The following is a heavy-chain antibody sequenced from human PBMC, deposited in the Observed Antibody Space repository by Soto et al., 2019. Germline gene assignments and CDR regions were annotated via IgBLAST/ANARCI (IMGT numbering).Heavy chain of an antibody. CDR3: AKDSGTGQQLVRGQAGFDY. V-gene: IGHV3-9*01. Sequence: EVQLVESGGGLVQPGRSLRLSCAASGFTFDDYAMHWVRQAPGKGLEWVSGISWNSGSIGYADSVEGRFTISRDNAKNSLYLQMNSLRAEDTALYYCAKDSGTGQQLVRGQAGFDYWGQGTLVTVSS. D-gene: IGHD6-13*01. CDR1: GFTFDDYA. CDR2: ISWNSGSI. J-gene: IGHJ4*02.